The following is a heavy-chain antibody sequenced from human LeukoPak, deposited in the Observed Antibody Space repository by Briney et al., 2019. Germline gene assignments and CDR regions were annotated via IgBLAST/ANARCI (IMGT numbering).Heavy chain of an antibody. CDR2: IYYSGST. CDR3: ARHDYCSGGSCLFFDY. J-gene: IGHJ4*02. Sequence: GSLRLSCAASGFTFSSYSMNWIRQPPGKGLEWIGSIYYSGSTYYNPSLKSRVTISVDTSKNQFSLKLSSVTAADTAVYYCARHDYCSGGSCLFFDYWGQGTLVTVSS. CDR1: GFTFSSYS. D-gene: IGHD2-15*01. V-gene: IGHV4-39*01.